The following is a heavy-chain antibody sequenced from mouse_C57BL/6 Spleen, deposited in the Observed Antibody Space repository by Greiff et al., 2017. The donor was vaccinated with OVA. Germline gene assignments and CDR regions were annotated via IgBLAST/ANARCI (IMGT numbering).Heavy chain of an antibody. CDR2: ISDGGSYT. CDR1: GFTFSSYA. J-gene: IGHJ1*03. D-gene: IGHD1-1*01. CDR3: ARELITTVVSYWYFDV. Sequence: DVQLVESGGGLVKPGGSLKLSCAASGFTFSSYAMSWVRQTPEKRLEWVATISDGGSYTYYPDNVKGRFTISRDNAKNNLYLQMSHLKSEDTAMYYCARELITTVVSYWYFDVWGTGTTVTVSS. V-gene: IGHV5-4*01.